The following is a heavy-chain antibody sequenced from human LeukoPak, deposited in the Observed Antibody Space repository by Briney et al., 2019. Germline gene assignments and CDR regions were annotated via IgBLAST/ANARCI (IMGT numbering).Heavy chain of an antibody. CDR2: IYPGDSDT. J-gene: IGHJ5*02. CDR3: ARHDLHDSSGWPNWFDP. Sequence: GESLKISCKGSGYSFTSYWIGWVRQLPGKGLEWMGIIYPGDSDTRYSPSSQGQVTISADKSISTAYLQWSSLKASDTAMYYCARHDLHDSSGWPNWFDPWGQGTLVTVSS. D-gene: IGHD6-19*01. V-gene: IGHV5-51*01. CDR1: GYSFTSYW.